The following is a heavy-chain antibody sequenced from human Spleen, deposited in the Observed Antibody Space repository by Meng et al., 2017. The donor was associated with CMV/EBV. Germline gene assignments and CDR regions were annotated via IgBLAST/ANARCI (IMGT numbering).Heavy chain of an antibody. Sequence: YEYSFTGYHVPWVRQAPGEELEWRGWINPKSGATRSAQKSQGRVNITSDSSISTANLELSAVRSDDTALYCCARDRGLYDYRPLSYWGQGTLVTVSS. J-gene: IGHJ4*02. CDR2: INPKSGAT. CDR3: ARDRGLYDYRPLSY. CDR1: EYSFTGYH. D-gene: IGHD5/OR15-5a*01. V-gene: IGHV1-2*02.